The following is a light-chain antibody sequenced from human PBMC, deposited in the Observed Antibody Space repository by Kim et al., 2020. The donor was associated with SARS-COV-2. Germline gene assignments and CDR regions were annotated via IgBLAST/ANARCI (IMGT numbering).Light chain of an antibody. V-gene: IGLV2-14*03. J-gene: IGLJ3*02. CDR1: SSDVGGHNY. CDR2: DVS. CDR3: SSYTSSSTWV. Sequence: GQSITISCTGTSSDVGGHNYVCWYQQHPGKAPKLMIYDVSSRPSGVSNRFSGSKSVNTASLTISGLQAEDEADYYCSSYTSSSTWVFGGGTQLTVL.